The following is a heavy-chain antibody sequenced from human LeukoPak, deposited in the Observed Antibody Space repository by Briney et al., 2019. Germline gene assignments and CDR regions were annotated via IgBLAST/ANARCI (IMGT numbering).Heavy chain of an antibody. CDR3: ARQGVATAIDY. CDR1: GGSISSYY. D-gene: IGHD2-21*02. J-gene: IGHJ4*02. Sequence: SETLSLTCTVSGGSISSYYWSWIRQPPGKGLEWIGYIYYSGSTNYNPSLKSRVTISVDTSKNQFSLKLTSVTAADTAVYYCARQGVATAIDYWGQGTLVTVSS. CDR2: IYYSGST. V-gene: IGHV4-59*01.